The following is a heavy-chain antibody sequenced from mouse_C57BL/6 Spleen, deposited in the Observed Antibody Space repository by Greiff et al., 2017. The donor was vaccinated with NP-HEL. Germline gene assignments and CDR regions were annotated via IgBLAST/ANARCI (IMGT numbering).Heavy chain of an antibody. D-gene: IGHD3-2*01. CDR1: GYTFTDYY. CDR2: INPNNGGT. Sequence: EVQLQQSGPELVKPGASVKISCKASGYTFTDYYMNWVKQSHGKSLEWIGDINPNNGGTSYNQKFKGKATLTVDKSSSTAYMELRSLTSEDSAVYYCARFRQPGAMDYWGQGTSVTVSS. J-gene: IGHJ4*01. V-gene: IGHV1-26*01. CDR3: ARFRQPGAMDY.